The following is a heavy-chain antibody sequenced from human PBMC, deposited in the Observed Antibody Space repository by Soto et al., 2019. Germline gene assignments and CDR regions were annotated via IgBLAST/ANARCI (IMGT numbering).Heavy chain of an antibody. CDR2: INPSGGST. V-gene: IGHV1-46*01. J-gene: IGHJ4*02. CDR1: GYTFTSYY. D-gene: IGHD1-7*01. CDR3: ARDRTITGTSNEFDY. Sequence: ASVKVSCKASGYTFTSYYMHWVRQAPGQGLEWMGIINPSGGSTSYAQKFQGRVTMTRDTSTSTVYMEPSSLRSEDTAVYYCARDRTITGTSNEFDYWGQGTLVTVSS.